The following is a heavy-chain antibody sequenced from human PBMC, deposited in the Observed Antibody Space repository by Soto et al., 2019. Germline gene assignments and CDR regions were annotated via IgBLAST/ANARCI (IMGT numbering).Heavy chain of an antibody. CDR1: GFTFSDYY. Sequence: SGGSLRLSCAASGFTFSDYYMSWIRQAPGKGLEWVSYISSSGSTIYYADSVEGRFTISRDNAKNSLYLQMNSLRAEDTAVYYCAGTVAGTSYYYYYGMDVWGQGTTVTVSS. D-gene: IGHD6-19*01. V-gene: IGHV3-11*01. CDR3: AGTVAGTSYYYYYGMDV. J-gene: IGHJ6*02. CDR2: ISSSGSTI.